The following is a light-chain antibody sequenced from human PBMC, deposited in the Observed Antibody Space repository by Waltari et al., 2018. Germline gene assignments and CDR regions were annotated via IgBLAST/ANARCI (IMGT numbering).Light chain of an antibody. CDR2: QDV. J-gene: IGLJ3*02. Sequence: SYELTQPVSVSVSPGQTASITCSGDKLGDKYIFWYQQKSGQSPVLVIYQDVRRPSGIPERFSGSNSGNTATLTISGTQALDEAHYYCQAWDSGTVVFGGGTKLTVL. CDR3: QAWDSGTVV. CDR1: KLGDKY. V-gene: IGLV3-1*01.